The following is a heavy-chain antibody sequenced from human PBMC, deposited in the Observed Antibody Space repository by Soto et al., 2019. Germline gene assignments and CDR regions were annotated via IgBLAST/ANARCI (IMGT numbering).Heavy chain of an antibody. J-gene: IGHJ5*02. D-gene: IGHD2-2*01. V-gene: IGHV4-4*07. CDR2: IYTSGST. Sequence: SETLSLTCTVSGGSISSYYWSWIRQPAGKGLEWIGRIYTSGSTNYNPSLKSRVTMSVDTSKNQFSLKLSSVTAADTAVYCCARGIVVVPAASGGIYNWFDPWGQGTLVTVSS. CDR1: GGSISSYY. CDR3: ARGIVVVPAASGGIYNWFDP.